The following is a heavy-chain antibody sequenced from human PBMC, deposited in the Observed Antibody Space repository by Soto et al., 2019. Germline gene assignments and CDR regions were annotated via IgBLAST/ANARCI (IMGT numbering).Heavy chain of an antibody. CDR1: GFTFSSYE. Sequence: GGSLRLSCAASGFTFSSYEMNWVRQAPGKGLEWVSYISSSGSTIYYADSVKGRFTISRDNAKNSLYLQMNNLRAEDTAVYYCAREKTARLYYYYGMDVWGQGTTVTVSS. D-gene: IGHD6-6*01. V-gene: IGHV3-48*03. CDR3: AREKTARLYYYYGMDV. J-gene: IGHJ6*02. CDR2: ISSSGSTI.